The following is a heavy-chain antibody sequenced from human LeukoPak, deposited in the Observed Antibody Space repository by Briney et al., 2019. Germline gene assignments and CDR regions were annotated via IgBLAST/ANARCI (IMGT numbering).Heavy chain of an antibody. V-gene: IGHV4-59*01. D-gene: IGHD7-27*01. CDR1: GYSISSGYD. CDR2: IYYSGST. CDR3: ATRKLGNDY. J-gene: IGHJ4*02. Sequence: SETLSLTCTVSGYSISSGYDWGWIRQPPGKGLEWIGYIYYSGSTNYNPSLKSRVTISVDTSKNQFSLKLYSVTAADTAVYYCATRKLGNDYWGQGTLVTVSS.